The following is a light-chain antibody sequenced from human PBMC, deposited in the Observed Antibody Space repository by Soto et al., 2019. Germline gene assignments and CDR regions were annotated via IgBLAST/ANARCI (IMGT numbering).Light chain of an antibody. Sequence: EIVLTQSPATLSVSPGEGATLSCRASQSVSRNLAWYQKKPGQAPSLLIYGASTRAAGIPARFIGSGSGTDFTLTVSSLQSEDFAVYYCHHRVTFGAGTKVD. J-gene: IGKJ3*01. V-gene: IGKV3-15*01. CDR1: QSVSRN. CDR3: HHRVT. CDR2: GAS.